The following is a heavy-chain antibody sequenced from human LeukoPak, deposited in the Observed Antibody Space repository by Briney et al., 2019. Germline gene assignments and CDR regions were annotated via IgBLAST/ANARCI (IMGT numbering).Heavy chain of an antibody. J-gene: IGHJ4*02. Sequence: PSETLSLTCTVSGGSISSGGYYWSWIRQPPGKGLEWIGSTYYSGSTYYNPSLKSRVTISVDTSKNQFSLKLSSVTAADTAVYYCARQPSIAAAGNFDYWGQGTLVTVSS. CDR3: ARQPSIAAAGNFDY. CDR1: GGSISSGGYY. CDR2: TYYSGST. D-gene: IGHD6-13*01. V-gene: IGHV4-39*01.